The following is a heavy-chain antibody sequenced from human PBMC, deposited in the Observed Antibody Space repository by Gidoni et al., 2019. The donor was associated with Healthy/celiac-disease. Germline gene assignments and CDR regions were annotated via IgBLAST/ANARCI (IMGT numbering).Heavy chain of an antibody. D-gene: IGHD2-8*02. CDR3: ARDRHCTGGVCGPDY. Sequence: QVQLQESGPGLVKPSRTLSLTCTVPGGSISRGDYHGRWIRQPPGKGLEWVGYIYYSGSTYYNPSLKSRVTLSVDTSKNQFSLKLSSVTAADTAVYYCARDRHCTGGVCGPDYWGQGTLVTVSS. J-gene: IGHJ4*02. CDR2: IYYSGST. CDR1: GGSISRGDYH. V-gene: IGHV4-30-4*01.